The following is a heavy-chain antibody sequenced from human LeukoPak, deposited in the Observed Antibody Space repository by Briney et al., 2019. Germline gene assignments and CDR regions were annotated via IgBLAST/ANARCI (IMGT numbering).Heavy chain of an antibody. V-gene: IGHV3-30*03. CDR2: ISYDGSNK. Sequence: GRSLRLSCAASGFTFSSYGMHWVRQAPGKGLEWVAVISYDGSNKYYADSVKGRFTISRDNSKSTLYLQMNSLRAEDTAVYYCAGDGEIAAAGYYYYYYMDVWGKGTTVTVSS. J-gene: IGHJ6*03. CDR1: GFTFSSYG. CDR3: AGDGEIAAAGYYYYYYMDV. D-gene: IGHD6-13*01.